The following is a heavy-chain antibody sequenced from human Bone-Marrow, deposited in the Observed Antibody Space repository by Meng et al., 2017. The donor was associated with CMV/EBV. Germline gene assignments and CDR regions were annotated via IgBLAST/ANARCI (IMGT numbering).Heavy chain of an antibody. Sequence: SGFTFSSYAMNWVRQAPGKGLEWVSTISGSGGSTYYADSVKGRFTISRDNSKNTLYLQMNALRAEDTAVYYCSTNKCGGNCYSGFEYWGQGTLVTVSS. CDR3: STNKCGGNCYSGFEY. CDR1: GFTFSSYA. D-gene: IGHD2-21*02. CDR2: ISGSGGST. J-gene: IGHJ4*02. V-gene: IGHV3-23*01.